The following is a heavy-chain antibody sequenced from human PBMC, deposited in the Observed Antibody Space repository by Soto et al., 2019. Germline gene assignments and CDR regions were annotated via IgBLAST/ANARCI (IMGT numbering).Heavy chain of an antibody. D-gene: IGHD6-13*01. Sequence: VKVSCNASGGTFSSYAISWVRQAPGQGLEWMGGIIPIFGTANYAQKFQGRVTITADESTSTAYMELSSLRSEDTAVYYCARDSHSSSWPHYYYGMDVWGQGTTVTVSS. CDR2: IIPIFGTA. CDR3: ARDSHSSSWPHYYYGMDV. V-gene: IGHV1-69*13. J-gene: IGHJ6*02. CDR1: GGTFSSYA.